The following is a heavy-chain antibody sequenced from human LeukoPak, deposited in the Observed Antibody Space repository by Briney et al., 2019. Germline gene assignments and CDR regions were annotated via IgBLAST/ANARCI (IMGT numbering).Heavy chain of an antibody. D-gene: IGHD3-9*01. Sequence: GGSLRLSCAAPGFTFSSYSMNWVRQAPGKGLEWVSSISSSSSYIYYADSVKGRFTISRDNAKNSLYLQMNSLRAEDTAVYYCARDQAPRDILTGYSRDNYYFDYWGQGTLVTVSS. J-gene: IGHJ4*02. CDR1: GFTFSSYS. V-gene: IGHV3-21*01. CDR3: ARDQAPRDILTGYSRDNYYFDY. CDR2: ISSSSSYI.